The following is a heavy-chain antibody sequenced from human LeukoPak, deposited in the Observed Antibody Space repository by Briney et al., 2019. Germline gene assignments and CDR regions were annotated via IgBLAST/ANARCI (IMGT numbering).Heavy chain of an antibody. J-gene: IGHJ3*02. Sequence: GGSLRLSCAASGFTFADYAMHWVRQAPGKGLEWVSGISWNSGTIDYADSVKGRFTISRDNAKNSLYLQMNSLRAEDTAVYYCALSLNAFDIWGQGTMVTVSS. CDR1: GFTFADYA. V-gene: IGHV3-9*01. CDR2: ISWNSGTI. CDR3: ALSLNAFDI.